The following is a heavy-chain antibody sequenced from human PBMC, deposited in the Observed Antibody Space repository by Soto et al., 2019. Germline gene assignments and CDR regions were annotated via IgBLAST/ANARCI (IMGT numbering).Heavy chain of an antibody. D-gene: IGHD2-2*01. Sequence: QVQLQESGRGLVKPSGTLSLICAVSGGSISSGEWWSWVRQPPGKTLEWIGEIYHNGNTNSNPSLKSRVNTSVDKSKNQFSLNLSSVTAADTAVYYCVRANYCSSTSCHVEYWGHGTLVTVSS. J-gene: IGHJ4*01. CDR1: GGSISSGEW. CDR3: VRANYCSSTSCHVEY. CDR2: IYHNGNT. V-gene: IGHV4-4*02.